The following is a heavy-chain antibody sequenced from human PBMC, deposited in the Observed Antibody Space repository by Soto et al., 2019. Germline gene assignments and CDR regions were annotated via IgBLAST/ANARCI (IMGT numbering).Heavy chain of an antibody. Sequence: SETLSLTCTVSGDSIGSGTYYWGWVRQPPEKGLEWVGSIYYSGTTYYNPSLKSRVTISVDTSKNQFSLKLSSVTAADTAVYYCVRGGIAGHWFDPWGQGILVTVSS. CDR2: IYYSGTT. J-gene: IGHJ5*02. CDR1: GDSIGSGTYY. V-gene: IGHV4-39*07. CDR3: VRGGIAGHWFDP. D-gene: IGHD2-21*01.